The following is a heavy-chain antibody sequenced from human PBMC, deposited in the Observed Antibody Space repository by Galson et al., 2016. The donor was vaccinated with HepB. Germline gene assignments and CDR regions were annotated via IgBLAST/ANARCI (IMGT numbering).Heavy chain of an antibody. CDR3: AKGYGFWTAFDY. CDR1: GFTFSRHG. V-gene: IGHV3-30*18. Sequence: LRLSCAASGFTFSRHGMHWVRQAPGKGLEWVAVVSSDVTNKYYADSVKGRFAISRDNSKNTLYLQMNSLRAEDTAVYYCAKGYGFWTAFDYWGQGTLVTVSS. CDR2: VSSDVTNK. D-gene: IGHD3-3*01. J-gene: IGHJ4*02.